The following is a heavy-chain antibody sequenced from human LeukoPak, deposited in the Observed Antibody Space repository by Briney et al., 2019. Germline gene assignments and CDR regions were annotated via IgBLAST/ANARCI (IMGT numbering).Heavy chain of an antibody. CDR2: INPSGGST. J-gene: IGHJ6*03. CDR3: ARGGLELRSYYYYYMDV. Sequence: ASVKVSCKASGYTFTSYYMHWVRQAPGQGLEWMGIINPSGGSTSYAQKFQGRVTMTMDTSTSTVYMELSSLRSEDTAVYYCARGGLELRSYYYYYMDVWGKGTTVTVSS. D-gene: IGHD1-7*01. CDR1: GYTFTSYY. V-gene: IGHV1-46*03.